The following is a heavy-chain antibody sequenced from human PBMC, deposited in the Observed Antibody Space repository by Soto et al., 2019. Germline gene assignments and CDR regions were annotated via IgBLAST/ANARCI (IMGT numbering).Heavy chain of an antibody. CDR1: GYPISSGYY. CDR3: ARSSGYVPGGY. CDR2: IHHSGST. D-gene: IGHD5-12*01. J-gene: IGHJ4*02. V-gene: IGHV4-38-2*01. Sequence: PSETLSLTCAVSGYPISSGYYWGWIRQPPGKGLEWIGIIHHSGSTYYNPSLRSRITISVDTSKNQFSLKMPSVTAADTAVYYCARSSGYVPGGYWGQGTVVTVSS.